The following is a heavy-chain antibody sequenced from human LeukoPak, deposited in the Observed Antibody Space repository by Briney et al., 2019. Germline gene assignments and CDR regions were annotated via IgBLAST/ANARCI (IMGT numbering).Heavy chain of an antibody. D-gene: IGHD1-26*01. CDR3: ARDYSGSYYYYYRDV. Sequence: PSETLSLTRAVPGGSICSFYWSWIRQPPGKGREWVGYISYSGSTNYNTSLKGRGNIAVDTSKNQFSLKLSSVTAADTAAYCCARDYSGSYYYYYRDVWGEGTTVTVSS. J-gene: IGHJ6*03. CDR2: ISYSGST. CDR1: GGSICSFY. V-gene: IGHV4-59*01.